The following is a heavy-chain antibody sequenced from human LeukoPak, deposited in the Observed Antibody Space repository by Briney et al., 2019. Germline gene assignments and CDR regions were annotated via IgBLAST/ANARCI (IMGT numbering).Heavy chain of an antibody. CDR3: ARDILMVGATHYFDY. Sequence: SETLSLTCTGSGGSINSYYWSWLRQPPGKGLEWIGCIHHGVSPTYNPSLKVRVTMSVDTSKNQFSLKVNSVTAADTAVYYCARDILMVGATHYFDYWGQGTLVTVSS. CDR1: GGSINSYY. CDR2: IHHGVSP. V-gene: IGHV4-59*01. J-gene: IGHJ4*02. D-gene: IGHD1-26*01.